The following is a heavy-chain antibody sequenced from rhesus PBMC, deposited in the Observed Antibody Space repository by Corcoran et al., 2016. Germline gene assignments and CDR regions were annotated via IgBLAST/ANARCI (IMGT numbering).Heavy chain of an antibody. CDR3: ARLPLWTGYYTADY. Sequence: QVQLQESGPGLVKPSETLSLTCAVSGGSVSSSNWWSWIRQPPGKGLEWIGYLSGSSGSTYYNPSLKSPGTISTDTSKNQVSLKLSSVTAADTAVYYCARLPLWTGYYTADYWGQGVLVTVSS. J-gene: IGHJ4*01. CDR2: LSGSSGST. V-gene: IGHV4-65*01. D-gene: IGHD3-3*01. CDR1: GGSVSSSNW.